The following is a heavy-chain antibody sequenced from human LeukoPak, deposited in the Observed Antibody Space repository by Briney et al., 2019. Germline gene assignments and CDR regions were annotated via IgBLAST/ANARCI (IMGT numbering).Heavy chain of an antibody. CDR1: GFTFNRHW. J-gene: IGHJ4*02. D-gene: IGHD6-25*01. CDR3: ARVSGYRTLSFDY. V-gene: IGHV3-74*01. CDR2: SNSDGSST. Sequence: GGSLRLSCAASGFTFNRHWMHWVRQAPGKGLVWVSRSNSDGSSTVYADSVKGRFTISRDNAKSTLYLQMNSLRGEDTAVYYCARVSGYRTLSFDYWGQGTLVTVSS.